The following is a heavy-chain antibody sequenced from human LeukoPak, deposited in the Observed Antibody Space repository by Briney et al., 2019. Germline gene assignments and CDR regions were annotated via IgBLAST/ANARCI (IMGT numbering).Heavy chain of an antibody. D-gene: IGHD2-21*01. V-gene: IGHV4-34*01. CDR2: INHSGST. CDR1: GGSFSGYY. J-gene: IGHJ4*02. Sequence: SETLSLTCAVYGGSFSGYYWSWIGQPPGKGLEWIGEINHSGSTNYNPSLKSRVTISVDTSKNQFSLKLSSVTAADTAVYYCARAGPTPLFLFVSRGYFDYWGQGTLVTVSS. CDR3: ARAGPTPLFLFVSRGYFDY.